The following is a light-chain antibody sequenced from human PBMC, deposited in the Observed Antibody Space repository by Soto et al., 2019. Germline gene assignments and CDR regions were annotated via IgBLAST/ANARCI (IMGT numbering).Light chain of an antibody. J-gene: IGKJ5*01. CDR3: QQYDNWLPT. CDR1: QSVSSN. Sequence: EIVMTQSPATPSVSPGERATLSCRASQSVSSNLAWYQQKPGQAPRLLIYGASTRATGVPGRVSGSGSGTEFTLTISSLESEDFAVYYCQQYDNWLPTFGQGTRLEIK. V-gene: IGKV3-15*01. CDR2: GAS.